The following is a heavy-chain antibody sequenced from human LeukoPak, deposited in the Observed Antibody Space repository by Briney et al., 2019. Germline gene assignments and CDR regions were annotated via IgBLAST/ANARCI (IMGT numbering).Heavy chain of an antibody. CDR3: AKASPSPGYYFDY. V-gene: IGHV3-33*06. CDR1: GFTFSSYG. CDR2: IWYDGSNK. Sequence: PGGSLRLSCAASGFTFSSYGMHWVRQAPGKGLEWVAVIWYDGSNKYYADSVKDRFTISRDNSKNTLYLQMNSLRAEDTAVYYCAKASPSPGYYFDYWGQGTLVTVTS. D-gene: IGHD1-14*01. J-gene: IGHJ4*02.